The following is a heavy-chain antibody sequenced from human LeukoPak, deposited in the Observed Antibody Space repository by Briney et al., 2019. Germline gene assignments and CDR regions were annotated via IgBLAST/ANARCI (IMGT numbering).Heavy chain of an antibody. CDR2: FSGSGGST. CDR3: AKDHDVWSGYARAANFDY. CDR1: GFTFSSYA. V-gene: IGHV3-23*01. J-gene: IGHJ4*02. Sequence: PGGSLRSSCAATGFTFSSYAMSWFRKAPGKGLGWVSAFSGSGGSTYYADSVHGRFTISRDNTKKTLYLQMNSLRAADTAVYYCAKDHDVWSGYARAANFDYWGQGTLVTVSS. D-gene: IGHD3-3*01.